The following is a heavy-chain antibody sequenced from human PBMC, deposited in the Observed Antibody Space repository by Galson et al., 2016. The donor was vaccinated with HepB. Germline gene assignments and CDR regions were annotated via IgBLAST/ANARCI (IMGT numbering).Heavy chain of an antibody. V-gene: IGHV3-23*01. J-gene: IGHJ6*03. D-gene: IGHD6-13*01. CDR1: EFAFSSYA. CDR2: ITTGGDST. Sequence: SLRLSCAAVEFAFSSYAMTWVRQAPGKGLEWVSTITTGGDSTYHADSVRGRFTISRDNSKNTLFLQVSSLRADDTAVYYCAKVPVAVAASRVYYYYYMDVWGQGTTVTVSS. CDR3: AKVPVAVAASRVYYYYYMDV.